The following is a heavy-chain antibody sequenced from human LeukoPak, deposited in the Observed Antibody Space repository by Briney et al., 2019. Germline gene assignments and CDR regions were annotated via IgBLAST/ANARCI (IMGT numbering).Heavy chain of an antibody. Sequence: ASVKVSCKASGYTFTNYGISWVRQAPGQGLEWMGWISAYNGNTNYAQKFQGRVTMTRDTSISTAYMELSRLRSDDTAVYYCARTPAGDFDYWGQGTLVTVSS. CDR3: ARTPAGDFDY. J-gene: IGHJ4*02. CDR2: ISAYNGNT. D-gene: IGHD2-15*01. V-gene: IGHV1-18*01. CDR1: GYTFTNYG.